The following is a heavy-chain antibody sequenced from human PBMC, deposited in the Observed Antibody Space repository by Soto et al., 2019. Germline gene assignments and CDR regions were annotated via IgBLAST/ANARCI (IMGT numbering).Heavy chain of an antibody. CDR1: GCTFSDHY. J-gene: IGHJ4*02. D-gene: IGHD5-12*01. CDR3: ASGVVSTGYFDY. CDR2: SRDKVHSHTT. V-gene: IGHV3-72*01. Sequence: EVQLAESGVGLVQPGRSLRLSCAASGCTFSDHYMDWVRQAPGKGLEWVGRSRDKVHSHTTEYAASVKGRFTISRGDSENSLYLQMNSLKTEDTAVYYCASGVVSTGYFDYWGQGNLVTVSS.